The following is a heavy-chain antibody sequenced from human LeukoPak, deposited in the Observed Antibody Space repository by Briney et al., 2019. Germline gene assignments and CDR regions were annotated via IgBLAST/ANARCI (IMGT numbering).Heavy chain of an antibody. J-gene: IGHJ3*02. CDR1: GYSFTSYW. V-gene: IGHV5-51*01. CDR3: ARHEGYNWNDGNAFDI. Sequence: GESLKISCKGSGYSFTSYWIGWVRQMPGKGLEWMGIIYPGDSDTRYSPSFQGQVTISADKSISTAYLQWSSLKASDTAMYYCARHEGYNWNDGNAFDIRGQGTMVTVSS. D-gene: IGHD1-1*01. CDR2: IYPGDSDT.